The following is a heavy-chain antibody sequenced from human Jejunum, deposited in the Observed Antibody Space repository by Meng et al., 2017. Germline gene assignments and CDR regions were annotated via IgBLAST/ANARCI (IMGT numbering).Heavy chain of an antibody. CDR3: ARGRDSTPYYYYGMDV. Sequence: ASVKVSCKASGYTFTSYVVSWVRQAPGQGLEWMGWISGYNGNTNYEQKFQARVTMTTDTSTSTAYMELRSLKSDDTAVYYCARGRDSTPYYYYGMDVWGQGTTVTVSS. V-gene: IGHV1-18*01. CDR2: ISGYNGNT. CDR1: GYTFTSYV. D-gene: IGHD5/OR15-5a*01. J-gene: IGHJ6*02.